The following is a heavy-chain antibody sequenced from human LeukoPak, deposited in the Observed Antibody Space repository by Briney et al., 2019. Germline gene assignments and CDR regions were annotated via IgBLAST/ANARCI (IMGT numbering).Heavy chain of an antibody. CDR2: IYYSGST. CDR3: AIDGTLVRGVPHYFYY. J-gene: IGHJ4*02. D-gene: IGHD3-10*01. CDR1: GGSISSGGYY. V-gene: IGHV4-31*03. Sequence: SQTLSLTCTVSGGSISSGGYYWSWIRQHPGKGLEWIGYIYYSGSTYYNPSLLSRVTISVDTSKNQFSLKLSSVTAADTAVYYCAIDGTLVRGVPHYFYYWGQGTLVTASS.